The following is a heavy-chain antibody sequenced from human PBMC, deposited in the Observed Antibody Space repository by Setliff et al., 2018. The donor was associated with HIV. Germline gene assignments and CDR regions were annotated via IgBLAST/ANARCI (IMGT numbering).Heavy chain of an antibody. V-gene: IGHV1-69*06. Sequence: GASVKVSCKGFGGTFSTYSLSWVRQAPGQGLEWMGGIIPIFGKTNYAQEFQGRVTITADKSTTTAFMDLSGLRSEDTAVYYCAENRSPSIFSAPTNAFDIWGQGTMVTVSS. J-gene: IGHJ3*02. CDR2: IIPIFGKT. CDR3: AENRSPSIFSAPTNAFDI. D-gene: IGHD3-9*01. CDR1: GGTFSTYS.